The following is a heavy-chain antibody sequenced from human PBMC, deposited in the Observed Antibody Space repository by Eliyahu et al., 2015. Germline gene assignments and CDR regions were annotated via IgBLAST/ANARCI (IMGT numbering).Heavy chain of an antibody. Sequence: WIGSIYHSGSTYYNPSLKSRVTISVDTSKNQFSLKLSSVTAADTAVYYCAPEGDEDCSGGSCYNWFDPWGQGTLVTVSS. CDR3: APEGDEDCSGGSCYNWFDP. CDR2: IYHSGST. V-gene: IGHV4-38-2*01. D-gene: IGHD2-15*01. J-gene: IGHJ5*02.